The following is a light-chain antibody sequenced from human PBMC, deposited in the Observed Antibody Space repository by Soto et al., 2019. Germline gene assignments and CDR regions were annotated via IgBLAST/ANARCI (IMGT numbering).Light chain of an antibody. J-gene: IGKJ4*01. CDR1: QDTRKY. V-gene: IGKV1-33*01. CDR2: DTS. CDR3: QAYGGIPA. Sequence: DIEVTQSPTSLSASLGDRVTIPCQTNQDTRKYLNWFQHKLGKVPRLLIYDTSNLQIGVPSRFSASGSGTYFTLTISSLRPEDGATYSCQAYGGIPAFGGGTKVEIK.